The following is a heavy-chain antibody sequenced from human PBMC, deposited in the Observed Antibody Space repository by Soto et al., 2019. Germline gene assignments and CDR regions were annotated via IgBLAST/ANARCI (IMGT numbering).Heavy chain of an antibody. CDR3: ARWISGRYSDWFDP. J-gene: IGHJ5*02. V-gene: IGHV1-18*04. Sequence: QVQLVQSGAEVKKPGASVKVSCKASGYNFMRYGFTWVRQAPGQGLEWMGWINVDNGETKYPQKIQGRVTMTTDTSTSTVYMELRSLTSDETAVYYCARWISGRYSDWFDPWGHGTLVTVSS. CDR2: INVDNGET. CDR1: GYNFMRYG. D-gene: IGHD1-26*01.